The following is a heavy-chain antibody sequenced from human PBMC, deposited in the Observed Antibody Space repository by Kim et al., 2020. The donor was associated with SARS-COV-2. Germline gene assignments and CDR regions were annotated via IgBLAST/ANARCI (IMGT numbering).Heavy chain of an antibody. D-gene: IGHD6-13*01. J-gene: IGHJ4*02. Sequence: GGSLRLSCAASGFTFDDYAMHWVRQAPGKGLEWVSGVSWNSGNIDYADSVKGRFTISRDNAKNSLYLHMNSLRAEDTALYYCAKGLDSSSWYLVDYWGQGTLVTVSS. V-gene: IGHV3-9*01. CDR3: AKGLDSSSWYLVDY. CDR2: VSWNSGNI. CDR1: GFTFDDYA.